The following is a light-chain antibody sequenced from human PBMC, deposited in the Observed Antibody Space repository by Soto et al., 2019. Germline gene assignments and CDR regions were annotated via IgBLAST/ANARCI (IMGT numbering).Light chain of an antibody. CDR2: WAS. Sequence: DIVMTQSPDSLAVSLGERATINCKSSQSVLYNTKNQNYLAWYQQKPGQPPKLLVYWASTRESGVPDRFSASGSATDFTLTISSLQAEDVAVYYCQQYYSLQLDFGGGTKADI. J-gene: IGKJ4*01. CDR3: QQYYSLQLD. V-gene: IGKV4-1*01. CDR1: QSVLYNTKNQNY.